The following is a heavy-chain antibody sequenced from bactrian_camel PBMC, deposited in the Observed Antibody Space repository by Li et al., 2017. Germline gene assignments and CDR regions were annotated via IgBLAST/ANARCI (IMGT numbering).Heavy chain of an antibody. CDR2: IESDGST. D-gene: IGHD5*01. Sequence: HVQLVESGGDSVQVGGSLRLSCTYTHNKNSMAWLRQAPGKEREVVAGIESDGSTSYADSVKGRFTISKDNNKNTLYLQMDSLKVEDSAMYYCAADYRPSFTVGVADILSFAYTGKGTQVTVSS. CDR1: HNKNS. J-gene: IGHJ4*01. V-gene: IGHV3S53*01.